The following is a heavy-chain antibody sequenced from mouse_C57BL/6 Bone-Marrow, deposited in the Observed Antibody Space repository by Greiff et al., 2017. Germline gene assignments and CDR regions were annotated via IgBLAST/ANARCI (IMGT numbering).Heavy chain of an antibody. CDR1: GFNIKAYY. V-gene: IGHV14-4*01. J-gene: IGHJ2*01. Sequence: EVQVVESGAELVRPGASVKLSCTASGFNIKAYYIHWVKQSPEQGLEWIGWIDPENGDTEYASKFQGKATITSDTSSNTAYLQLSRLTSEDTAVYYCSSVVGNYFDFWGQGTPLTV. CDR3: SSVVGNYFDF. CDR2: IDPENGDT. D-gene: IGHD1-1*02.